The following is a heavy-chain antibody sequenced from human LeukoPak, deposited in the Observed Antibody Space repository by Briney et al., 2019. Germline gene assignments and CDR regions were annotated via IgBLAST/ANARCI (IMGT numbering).Heavy chain of an antibody. CDR1: GYTFTSYY. Sequence: GASVKVSCKASGYTFTSYYMHWVRQAPGQGLEWLGGIIPVFGTTTYAQKFQAKVKMTADKSTNTAYLEISSLTSDDTAVYYCARCSPGDSSNFYAVLQYWGQGTQVTVST. CDR3: ARCSPGDSSNFYAVLQY. CDR2: IIPVFGTT. D-gene: IGHD3-22*01. J-gene: IGHJ4*02. V-gene: IGHV1-69*06.